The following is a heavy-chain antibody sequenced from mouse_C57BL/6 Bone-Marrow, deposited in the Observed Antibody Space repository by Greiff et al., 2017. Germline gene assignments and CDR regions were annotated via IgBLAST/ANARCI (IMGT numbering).Heavy chain of an antibody. V-gene: IGHV5-15*04. CDR1: GFTFSDYG. CDR2: IRNLAYRI. CDR3: ARRGLHWYFDV. J-gene: IGHJ1*03. D-gene: IGHD2-2*01. Sequence: DVQLQESGGGLVQPGGSLKLSCAASGFTFSDYGMAWVRQAPRKGPEWVAFIRNLAYRIYSAPTLTGRFTISIENAKNTLYLEMISLRSEDTAMCYCARRGLHWYFDVWGTGTTVTVSS.